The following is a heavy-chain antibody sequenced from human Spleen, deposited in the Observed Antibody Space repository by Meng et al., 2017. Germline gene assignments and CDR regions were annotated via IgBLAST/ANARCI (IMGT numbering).Heavy chain of an antibody. D-gene: IGHD3-10*01. CDR3: ARGSYYSDY. CDR1: GYSFAAYY. Sequence: ASVKVSCKASGYSFAAYYIHWVRQAPGHGLEWMGRINPNSGGTNYAQKFQGRVTMTRDTSISTAYMELSRLRSDDTAVYYCARGSYYSDYWGQGTLVTVSS. V-gene: IGHV1-2*06. J-gene: IGHJ4*02. CDR2: INPNSGGT.